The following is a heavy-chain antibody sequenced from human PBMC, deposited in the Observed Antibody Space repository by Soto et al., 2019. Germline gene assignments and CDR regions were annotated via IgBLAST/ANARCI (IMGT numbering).Heavy chain of an antibody. CDR1: GGSFSGYY. D-gene: IGHD2-15*01. Sequence: SETLSLTCAVYGGSFSGYYWSWIRQPPGEGLEWIGEINHSGSTNYNPSLKSRVTISVDTSKNQFSLKLSSVTAADTAVYYCARDGCSGGSCSSYYYYGMDVWGQGTTVTVSS. CDR2: INHSGST. CDR3: ARDGCSGGSCSSYYYYGMDV. V-gene: IGHV4-34*01. J-gene: IGHJ6*02.